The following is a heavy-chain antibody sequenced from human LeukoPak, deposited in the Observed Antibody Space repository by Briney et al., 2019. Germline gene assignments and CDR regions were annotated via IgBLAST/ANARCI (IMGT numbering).Heavy chain of an antibody. CDR3: ANLYGSGSRH. CDR2: IIPMFGTA. Sequence: GASVKVSCKASGGTFSSYVITWVRQAPGQGLEWMGGIIPMFGTADYAQKFQGRVTITADESTSTAYMQLSSLRSEDTAVYYCANLYGSGSRHWGQGTLVTVSS. CDR1: GGTFSSYV. V-gene: IGHV1-69*13. D-gene: IGHD3-10*01. J-gene: IGHJ1*01.